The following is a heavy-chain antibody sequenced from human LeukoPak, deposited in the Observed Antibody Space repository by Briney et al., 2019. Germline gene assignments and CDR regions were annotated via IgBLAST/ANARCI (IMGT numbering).Heavy chain of an antibody. J-gene: IGHJ4*02. CDR1: AGSFTGYY. CDR2: IVHTGSI. Sequence: SETLSLTCAVNAGSFTGYYWSWVRQPPGKGLEWIGEIVHTGSISYNPSLRSRVTISVDTFKNQFSLNLRSVAAADRAIYYCARGGYGPGSHYRYWGQGTLVTVSS. D-gene: IGHD3-10*01. V-gene: IGHV4-34*01. CDR3: ARGGYGPGSHYRY.